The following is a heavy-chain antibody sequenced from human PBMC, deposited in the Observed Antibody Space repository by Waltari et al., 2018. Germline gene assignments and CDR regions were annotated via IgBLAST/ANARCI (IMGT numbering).Heavy chain of an antibody. CDR2: ISGSGGST. Sequence: EVQLLVSGGGFVQPGGSLPLYSAASRCTFVSYAFIWVRQAPGKGLEWVSAISGSGGSTYYADSVKGRFTISRDNSKNTLYLQMNSLRAEDTAVYYCAKTGYADTGAFDIWGQGTMVTVSS. V-gene: IGHV3-23*01. CDR3: AKTGYADTGAFDI. J-gene: IGHJ3*02. CDR1: RCTFVSYA. D-gene: IGHD5-12*01.